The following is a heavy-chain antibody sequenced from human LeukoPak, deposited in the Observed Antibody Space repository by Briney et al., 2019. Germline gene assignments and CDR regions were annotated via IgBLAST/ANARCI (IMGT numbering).Heavy chain of an antibody. CDR3: ARRFGI. CDR2: IYYNGST. V-gene: IGHV4-59*08. Sequence: SETLSLTCTVFGGSISSYYWSWIRQPPGKGLEWIGYIYYNGSTSYNPSLKSRVTISVDTSKNQFSLKLTSVTAADTAVYYCARRFGIWGQGTMVTVSS. J-gene: IGHJ3*02. D-gene: IGHD3-10*01. CDR1: GGSISSYY.